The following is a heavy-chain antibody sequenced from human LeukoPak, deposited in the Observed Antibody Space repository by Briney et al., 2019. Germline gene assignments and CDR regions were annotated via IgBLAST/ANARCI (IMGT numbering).Heavy chain of an antibody. Sequence: ASVKVSCKVSGYTLTELSMHWVRQAPGKGLEWMGGFDPEDGETIYAQKFQGRVTMTEDTSTDTAYMELSSLRSEDTAVYYCARGGPGNMAVAGTRAPVFDPWGQGTLVTVSS. CDR1: GYTLTELS. CDR2: FDPEDGET. V-gene: IGHV1-24*01. CDR3: ARGGPGNMAVAGTRAPVFDP. D-gene: IGHD6-19*01. J-gene: IGHJ5*02.